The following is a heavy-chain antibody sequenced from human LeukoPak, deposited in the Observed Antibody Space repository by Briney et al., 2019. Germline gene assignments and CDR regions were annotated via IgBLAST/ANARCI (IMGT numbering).Heavy chain of an antibody. CDR1: GGSISSGGYY. CDR3: ARACSSTSCYATLDY. CDR2: IYYSGST. Sequence: PSQTLSLTCTVSGGSISSGGYYWSWIRQHPGKGLEWIGYIYYSGSTNCNPSLKSRVTISVDTSKNQFSLKLSSVTAADTAVYYCARACSSTSCYATLDYWGQGTLVTVSS. D-gene: IGHD2-2*01. V-gene: IGHV4-31*03. J-gene: IGHJ4*02.